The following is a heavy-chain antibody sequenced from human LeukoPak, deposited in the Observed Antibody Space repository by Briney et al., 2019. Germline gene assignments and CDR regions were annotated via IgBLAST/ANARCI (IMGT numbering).Heavy chain of an antibody. D-gene: IGHD3-22*01. V-gene: IGHV4-61*02. Sequence: SETLSLTCTVSGDSISNGSYYWSWIRQPAGKGLEWIGRIYTSGSTNYNPSLKSRVTISVDTSKNQFSLKLRSVTAADTAVYYCAREEYYSDNSGYYPDFWGQGTLVTVSS. CDR3: AREEYYSDNSGYYPDF. J-gene: IGHJ4*02. CDR2: IYTSGST. CDR1: GDSISNGSYY.